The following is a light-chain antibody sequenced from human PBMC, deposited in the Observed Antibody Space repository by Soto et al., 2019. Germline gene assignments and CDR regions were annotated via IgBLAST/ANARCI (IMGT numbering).Light chain of an antibody. Sequence: DIQMTQSPSTLFASVGDRVTITCRASQSISTWLVWYQQKPGKAPKVLIYDASSLQSGVPSRFSGHGSGTDFTLTISSLQPDDSAIYYCQQYKTYTTFGQGTKVDIK. V-gene: IGKV1-5*01. J-gene: IGKJ2*01. CDR1: QSISTW. CDR2: DAS. CDR3: QQYKTYTT.